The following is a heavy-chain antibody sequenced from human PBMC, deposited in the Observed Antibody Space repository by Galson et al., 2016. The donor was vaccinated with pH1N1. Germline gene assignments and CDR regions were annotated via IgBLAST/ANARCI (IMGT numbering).Heavy chain of an antibody. V-gene: IGHV1-2*02. D-gene: IGHD1-26*01. J-gene: IGHJ4*02. CDR3: ARGALSGAKCFDY. Sequence: SVKVSCKASGYIFNAYSMRWVRQAPGQGLEWMGWIFLIIGAASYAQKFQGRVTMTRDKSFSTAYMELSSLRSADTAVYYCARGALSGAKCFDYWGQGTLVTVSS. CDR1: GYIFNAYS. CDR2: IFLIIGAA.